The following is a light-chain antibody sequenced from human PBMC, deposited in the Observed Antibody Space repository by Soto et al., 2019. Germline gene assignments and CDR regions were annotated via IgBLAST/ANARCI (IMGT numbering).Light chain of an antibody. J-gene: IGKJ5*01. CDR2: DAS. V-gene: IGKV1-33*01. CDR1: QDISNY. CDR3: QQYIHLIT. Sequence: DIEMTQSPSSLSASVGDRVTITCQASQDISNYLNWYQQKLGKAPKLLIYDASNLETGVPSRFSGSGSGTDFTFTISSLQPEDIATYYCQQYIHLITFGQGTLPAIK.